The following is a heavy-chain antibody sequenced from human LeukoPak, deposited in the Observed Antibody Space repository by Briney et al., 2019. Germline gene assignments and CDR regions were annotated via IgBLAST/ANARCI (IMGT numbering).Heavy chain of an antibody. J-gene: IGHJ4*02. V-gene: IGHV3-20*04. Sequence: GSLRLSCAASGFTFGNYGMSWVRQAPGKGLEWVSGINWNGGSTGYADSVEGRFTISRDNAKNSQYLQMNSLRVEDTALYYCARAQTYGDSRLLLDYWGQGTLVTVSS. CDR2: INWNGGST. CDR1: GFTFGNYG. D-gene: IGHD2-21*02. CDR3: ARAQTYGDSRLLLDY.